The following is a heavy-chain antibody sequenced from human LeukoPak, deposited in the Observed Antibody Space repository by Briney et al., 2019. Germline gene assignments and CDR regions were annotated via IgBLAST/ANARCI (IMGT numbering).Heavy chain of an antibody. Sequence: PGGSLRLSCAASGFTFSSYWMSWVRQAPEKGLEWVANIKQDGSEKYYVGSVKGRFTISRDNAKNSLYLQMNSLRAEDTAVYYCARVAADRTRYERKRFLEWILSYYYYYMDVWGKGTTVTVSS. CDR2: IKQDGSEK. CDR1: GFTFSSYW. CDR3: ARVAADRTRYERKRFLEWILSYYYYYMDV. J-gene: IGHJ6*03. V-gene: IGHV3-7*01. D-gene: IGHD3-3*01.